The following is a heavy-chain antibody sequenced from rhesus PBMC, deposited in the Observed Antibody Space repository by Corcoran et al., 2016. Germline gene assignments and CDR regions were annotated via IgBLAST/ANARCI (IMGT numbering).Heavy chain of an antibody. J-gene: IGHJ4*01. D-gene: IGHD2-2*01. V-gene: IGHV4S9*01. CDR2: MYGSSGST. CDR1: GGSISDNYY. CDR3: ARDYVLSY. Sequence: QVQLQESGPGLVKPSETLSLTCSDTGGSISDNYYWNWICQFPRKGLECIGNMYGSSGSTYYNPSLKSRVTTSKDTTKNQFSLKLTSVTAADTAVYYCARDYVLSYWGQGVLVTVSS.